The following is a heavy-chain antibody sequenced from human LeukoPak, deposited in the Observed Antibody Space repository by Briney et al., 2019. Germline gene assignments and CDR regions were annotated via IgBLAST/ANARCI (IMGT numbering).Heavy chain of an antibody. CDR1: GFTFSTSP. Sequence: GGSLRLSCAVSGFTFSTSPMGWVRQAPGKGLEWVSSIHAGGKDPFCADSVQGRCTISRDNSKNTLFLQLNSLRVEDTAIYFCTKGGHGFNPFYNWGQGTLVTVPS. J-gene: IGHJ4*02. V-gene: IGHV3-23*01. D-gene: IGHD5-24*01. CDR2: IHAGGKDP. CDR3: TKGGHGFNPFYN.